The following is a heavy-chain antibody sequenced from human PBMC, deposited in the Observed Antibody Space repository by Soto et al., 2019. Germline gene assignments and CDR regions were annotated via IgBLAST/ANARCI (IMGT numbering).Heavy chain of an antibody. D-gene: IGHD3-3*01. V-gene: IGHV4-61*02. CDR2: IYSSGNT. J-gene: IGHJ5*02. CDR1: CASINRGDYY. Sequence: KPSETLSLTCSVSCASINRGDYYWSWIRQSPGKGLEWIGRIYSSGNTKYNPSLQSRVTMSLDTSNNQFSLGLTSVTAADTAVYYCARGQRFSDWFDPWGQGTLVTVSS. CDR3: ARGQRFSDWFDP.